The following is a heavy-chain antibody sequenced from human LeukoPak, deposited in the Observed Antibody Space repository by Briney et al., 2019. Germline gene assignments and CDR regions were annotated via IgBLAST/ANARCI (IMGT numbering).Heavy chain of an antibody. CDR2: IYTSGST. D-gene: IGHD4-17*01. CDR1: GGSISSYY. J-gene: IGHJ4*02. V-gene: IGHV4-4*07. CDR3: ARDYGDRTQFDY. Sequence: SETLSLTCAVSGGSISSYYWTWIRQPAGKGLEWIGRIYTSGSTNYNPSLKSRVTMSVDTSKNQFSLKLSSVTAADTAVYYCARDYGDRTQFDYWGQGTLVTVSS.